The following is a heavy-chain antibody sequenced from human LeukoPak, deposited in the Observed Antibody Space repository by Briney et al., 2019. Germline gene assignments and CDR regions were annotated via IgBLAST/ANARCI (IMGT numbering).Heavy chain of an antibody. CDR3: ARRDDSSGYYYGDYYMDV. CDR2: IIPIFGSA. V-gene: IGHV1-69*05. D-gene: IGHD3-22*01. Sequence: SSVKVSCMASVGTFSSYAISWVRQAPGQGLAWMGGIIPIFGSANYAQRFQGRAMITTDESTSTVYMEQSSLRSEDAGVYYCARRDDSSGYYYGDYYMDVWGKGTTVTVSS. CDR1: VGTFSSYA. J-gene: IGHJ6*03.